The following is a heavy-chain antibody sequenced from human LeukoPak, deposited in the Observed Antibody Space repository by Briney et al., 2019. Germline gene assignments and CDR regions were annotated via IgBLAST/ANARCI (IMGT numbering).Heavy chain of an antibody. V-gene: IGHV3-48*01. CDR1: GFMFTSYS. CDR2: ISSPSTNI. Sequence: QPGGSLRLSCAASGFMFTSYSMNWVRQAPGKGLEWVAYISSPSTNIYYVDSVKGRFTISRDNAKNTLYLQMNSLRAEDTATYYCAKALNYWYFDLWGRGNLVTVSS. CDR3: AKALNYWYFDL. J-gene: IGHJ2*01.